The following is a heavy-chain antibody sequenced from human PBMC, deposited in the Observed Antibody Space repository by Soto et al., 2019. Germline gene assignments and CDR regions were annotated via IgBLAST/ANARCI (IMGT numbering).Heavy chain of an antibody. J-gene: IGHJ6*02. CDR1: GGSISSYY. Sequence: QVQLQESGPGLVKPSETLSLTCTVSGGSISSYYWSWIRQPPGKGLEWIGYIYYSGSTNYNPSLKNRGTISRDKSQNQFSLKLSSMDAEDPAVYYCARDRRAEDSSGRLVYYYGMDVWGQGTTVTVSS. CDR2: IYYSGST. V-gene: IGHV4-59*12. D-gene: IGHD6-19*01. CDR3: ARDRRAEDSSGRLVYYYGMDV.